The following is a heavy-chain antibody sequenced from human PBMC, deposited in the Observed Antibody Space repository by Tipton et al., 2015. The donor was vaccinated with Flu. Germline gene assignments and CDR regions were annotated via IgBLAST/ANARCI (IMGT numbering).Heavy chain of an antibody. D-gene: IGHD6-19*01. V-gene: IGHV4-38-2*02. CDR2: IYHSGSA. Sequence: TLSLTCTVSGYSIGSGYYWGWIRQPPGKGLEWIGSIYHSGSAYYNPSLKSRVTISVDTSKNQFSLKLSSVTAADTAVYYCARDLGGHSSGWKGPFDYWGQGTLVTVSS. J-gene: IGHJ4*02. CDR1: GYSIGSGYY. CDR3: ARDLGGHSSGWKGPFDY.